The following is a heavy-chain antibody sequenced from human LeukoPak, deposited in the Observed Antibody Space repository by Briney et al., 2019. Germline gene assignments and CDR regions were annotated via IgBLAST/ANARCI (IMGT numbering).Heavy chain of an antibody. CDR3: ARDRYEAYFDY. J-gene: IGHJ4*02. CDR1: GFTSSSYW. Sequence: PGGSLRLSCAASGFTSSSYWMSWVRQAPGKGLEGVANIKQDGSEKYYVDSVKGRFTISRDNAKNSLYLQMNSLRAEDTAVYYCARDRYEAYFDYWGQGTLVTVSS. V-gene: IGHV3-7*01. D-gene: IGHD1-1*01. CDR2: IKQDGSEK.